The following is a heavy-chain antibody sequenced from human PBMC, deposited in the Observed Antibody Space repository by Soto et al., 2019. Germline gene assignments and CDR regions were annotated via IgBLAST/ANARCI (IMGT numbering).Heavy chain of an antibody. Sequence: SLTCTVSGGSISSYYWSWIRQPPGKGLEWIGYIYYSGSTNYNPSLKSRVTISVDTSKNQFSLKLSSVTAADTAVYYCARESVGYARLYGMDVWGQGTTVTVSS. V-gene: IGHV4-59*01. D-gene: IGHD2-15*01. CDR3: ARESVGYARLYGMDV. J-gene: IGHJ6*02. CDR2: IYYSGST. CDR1: GGSISSYY.